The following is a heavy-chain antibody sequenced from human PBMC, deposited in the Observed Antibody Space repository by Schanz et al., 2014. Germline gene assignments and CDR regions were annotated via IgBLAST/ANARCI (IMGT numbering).Heavy chain of an antibody. V-gene: IGHV1-18*04. CDR2: ISGYNGNT. D-gene: IGHD5-12*01. J-gene: IGHJ4*02. CDR3: ARTRYSAYDWKPIVFDY. CDR1: GYTFTRYG. Sequence: QVQLVQSGAEVKKPGASVKVSCKSSGYTFTRYGISWVRQAPGQGPEWMGWISGYNGNTNYAKKLQGRVAMTTDTSTRTAYLELWSLRSDDTALYYCARTRYSAYDWKPIVFDYWGQGTLVTVSS.